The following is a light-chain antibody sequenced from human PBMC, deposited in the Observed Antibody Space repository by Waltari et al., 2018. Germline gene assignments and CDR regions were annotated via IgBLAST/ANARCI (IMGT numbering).Light chain of an antibody. CDR2: VNSDGSH. CDR1: SGHSNYA. Sequence: QLVLTQSPSASASLGASVKLSCTLSSGHSNYAITWHQQETGKCPRHLMRVNSDGSHSKGDGIPDRFSGSSSGAERYLIISSLQSEDEADYYCQTWDTGRGVFGGGTKLTVL. J-gene: IGLJ3*02. CDR3: QTWDTGRGV. V-gene: IGLV4-69*01.